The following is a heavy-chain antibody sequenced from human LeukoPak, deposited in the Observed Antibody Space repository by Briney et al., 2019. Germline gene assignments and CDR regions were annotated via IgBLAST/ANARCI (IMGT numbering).Heavy chain of an antibody. J-gene: IGHJ4*02. CDR3: ARDYGGFDY. CDR2: MNPNSGNT. CDR1: GYTFTSYD. D-gene: IGHD4-17*01. V-gene: IGHV1-8*01. Sequence: AAVKVSCKPSGYTFTSYDINWVPQATRQGLGWMGWMNPNSGNTGYAQKFQGRVTMTRNTSISTAYMELSSLRSEDTAVYYCARDYGGFDYWGQGTLVTVSS.